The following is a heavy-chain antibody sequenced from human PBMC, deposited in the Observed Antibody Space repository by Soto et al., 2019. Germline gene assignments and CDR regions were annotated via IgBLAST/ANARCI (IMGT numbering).Heavy chain of an antibody. CDR1: GYIFIDSW. CDR2: VYPRDSDT. D-gene: IGHD2-15*01. V-gene: IGHV5-51*01. Sequence: PGESLKISCKASGYIFIDSWIGWVRQMPGKGLEWMGIVYPRDSDTRYSPSFQGQVTISADRSTGTAFLQWRSLKASDTALYYCARPPLPGYSIHFNSWGQGTLVTVSS. J-gene: IGHJ4*02. CDR3: ARPPLPGYSIHFNS.